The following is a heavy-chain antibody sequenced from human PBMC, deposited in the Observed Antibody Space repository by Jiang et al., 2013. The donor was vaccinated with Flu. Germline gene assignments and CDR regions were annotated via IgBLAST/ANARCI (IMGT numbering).Heavy chain of an antibody. D-gene: IGHD6-13*01. J-gene: IGHJ4*02. Sequence: SGAEVKKPGASVKVSCKASGDAFTSYYLHWVRQAPGQGLEWMGIINPGGGSTTYAQKFQGRVTMTRDTSTSTVYMELSSLRSDDTAVYYCASQIAATGDDYWGQGTLVTVSS. CDR1: GDAFTSYY. V-gene: IGHV1-46*01. CDR3: ASQIAATGDDY. CDR2: INPGGGST.